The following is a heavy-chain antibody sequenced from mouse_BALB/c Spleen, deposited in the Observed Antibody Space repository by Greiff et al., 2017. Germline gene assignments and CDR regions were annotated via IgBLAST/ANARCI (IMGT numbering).Heavy chain of an antibody. CDR1: GFTFSSYA. J-gene: IGHJ4*01. CDR2: ISSGGST. V-gene: IGHV5-6-5*01. D-gene: IGHD2-4*01. CDR3: ARAPDYPYYAMDY. Sequence: DVQLVESGGGLVKPGGSLKLSCAASGFTFSSYAMSWVRQTPEKRLEWVASISSGGSTYYPDSVKGRFTISRDNARNILYLQMSSLRSEDTAMYYCARAPDYPYYAMDYWGQGTSVTVSS.